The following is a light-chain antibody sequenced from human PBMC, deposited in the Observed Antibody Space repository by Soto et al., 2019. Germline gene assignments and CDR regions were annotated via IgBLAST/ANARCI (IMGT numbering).Light chain of an antibody. V-gene: IGLV2-11*01. Sequence: QSALTQPRSVSGSPGQSVTISCTGTSSDSGGYKYVSWYQHHPGKAPKLLIYDVSERPSGVPDRFSGSKSGNTASLTISGLQAEDESDYYCCTYAAISVVFGAGTKVTVL. CDR3: CTYAAISVV. CDR1: SSDSGGYKY. J-gene: IGLJ2*01. CDR2: DVS.